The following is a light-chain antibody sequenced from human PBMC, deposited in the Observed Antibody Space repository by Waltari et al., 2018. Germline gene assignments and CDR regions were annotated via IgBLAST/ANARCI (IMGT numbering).Light chain of an antibody. CDR1: SSDVGGYNY. J-gene: IGLJ2*01. V-gene: IGLV2-8*01. Sequence: QSALTQPPSASGSPGQSVTISCTGTSSDVGGYNYVSWYQQHPGKAPKLMIYEVSKRPSGVPDRFSGSKSGNTAALTVSGLRAEDEADYYCSSHAVSNNLRVFGGGTKLTVL. CDR2: EVS. CDR3: SSHAVSNNLRV.